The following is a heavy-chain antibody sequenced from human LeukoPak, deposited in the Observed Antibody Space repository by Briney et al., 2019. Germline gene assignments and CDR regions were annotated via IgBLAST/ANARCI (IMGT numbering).Heavy chain of an antibody. CDR2: IRQEGRDT. V-gene: IGHV3-30*02. J-gene: IGHJ4*02. D-gene: IGHD3-10*01. Sequence: QPGGSLRLSCAASGFPFSSHGMHWVRQAPGKGLEWVAYIRQEGRDTYYADSVKGRFTISRDNSKNTLFLQMNSLRAEDTAVYYCAKGYYGSGSYGWFDYWGQGTLVTVSS. CDR1: GFPFSSHG. CDR3: AKGYYGSGSYGWFDY.